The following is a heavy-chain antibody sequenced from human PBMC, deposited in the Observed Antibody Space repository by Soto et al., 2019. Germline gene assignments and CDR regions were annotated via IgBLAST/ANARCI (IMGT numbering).Heavy chain of an antibody. CDR2: ISSSSSYT. CDR1: GFTFSDYY. Sequence: QVQLVESGGGLVKPGGSLRLSCAASGFTFSDYYMSWIRQAPGKGLEWVSYISSSSSYTNYADSVKGRFTISRDNAKNSLYLQMNSLRAEDTAVYYCARAPLSRYYYYYGMDVWGQGTTVTVSS. CDR3: ARAPLSRYYYYYGMDV. V-gene: IGHV3-11*06. J-gene: IGHJ6*02.